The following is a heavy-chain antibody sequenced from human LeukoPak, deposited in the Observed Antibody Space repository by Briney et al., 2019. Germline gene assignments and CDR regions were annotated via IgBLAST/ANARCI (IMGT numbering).Heavy chain of an antibody. CDR1: GGSIRLYY. CDR3: ARGISYGPSEMVRGVDFDY. CDR2: LDGSGSS. J-gene: IGHJ4*02. V-gene: IGHV4-4*07. D-gene: IGHD3-10*01. Sequence: SDTLSLTCTVSGGSIRLYYGSWIRQSAAKGLEWIWRLDGSGSSTYSPSLGSRVTISVDSSKSQISLKLISVTAADTAVYYCARGISYGPSEMVRGVDFDYWGQGKLVTVSS.